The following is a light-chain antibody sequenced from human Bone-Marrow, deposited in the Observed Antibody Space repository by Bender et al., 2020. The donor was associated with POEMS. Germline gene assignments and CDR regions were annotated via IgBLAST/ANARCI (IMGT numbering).Light chain of an antibody. CDR2: DVS. CDR3: CSYAGSYTWV. Sequence: QSALTQPRSVSGSPGQSVTISCTGTRSDVGRYNFVSWYQQHPGKAPKVLIYDVSERPSGVPDRFSGSKSGRTASLTVSGLQAEDEADYYCCSYAGSYTWVFGGGTKLTVL. J-gene: IGLJ2*01. CDR1: RSDVGRYNF. V-gene: IGLV2-11*01.